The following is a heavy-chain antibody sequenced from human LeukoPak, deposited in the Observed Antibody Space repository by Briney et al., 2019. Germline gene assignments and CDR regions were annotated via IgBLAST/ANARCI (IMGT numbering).Heavy chain of an antibody. Sequence: GGSLRLSCAASGFTFSNAWMSWVRQAPGKGLEWVGRIKSKTDGGTTDYAAPVKGRFTISRDDSKNTLYLQMNSLKTEDTAVYYCTTEASLLWFGELSVDYWGQGTLVTVSS. J-gene: IGHJ4*02. D-gene: IGHD3-10*01. CDR1: GFTFSNAW. CDR3: TTEASLLWFGELSVDY. V-gene: IGHV3-15*01. CDR2: IKSKTDGGTT.